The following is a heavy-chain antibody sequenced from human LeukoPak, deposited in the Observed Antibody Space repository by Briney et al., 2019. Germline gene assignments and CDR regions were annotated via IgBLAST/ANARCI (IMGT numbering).Heavy chain of an antibody. CDR1: GASISSGDYL. CDR3: ASLPHTYYDFWSGRETFDY. V-gene: IGHV4-61*08. Sequence: SETLSLTCTVSGASISSGDYLWSWIRQPPGKGLEWIGYIYYSGSTNYNPSLKSRVTISVDTSKNQFSLKLSSVTAADTAVYYCASLPHTYYDFWSGRETFDYWGQGTLVTVSS. J-gene: IGHJ4*02. CDR2: IYYSGST. D-gene: IGHD3-3*01.